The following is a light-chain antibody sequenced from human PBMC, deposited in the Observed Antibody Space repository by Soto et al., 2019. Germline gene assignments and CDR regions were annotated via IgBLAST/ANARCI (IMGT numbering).Light chain of an antibody. Sequence: EIVLTQSPATLSLSPGERATLSCRASQSIIKYLAWYQQRPGQAPRLLIYDSSNRATGIPARFSGSGSGTDFTLTIGSLEPEDFAVYYCQQRTNWLYTFGHGTKLEIK. CDR3: QQRTNWLYT. V-gene: IGKV3-11*01. CDR2: DSS. CDR1: QSIIKY. J-gene: IGKJ2*01.